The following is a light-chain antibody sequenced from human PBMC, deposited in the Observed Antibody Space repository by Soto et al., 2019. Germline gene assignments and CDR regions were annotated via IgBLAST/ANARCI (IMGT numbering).Light chain of an antibody. V-gene: IGKV1-12*01. J-gene: IGKJ3*01. CDR3: HQASSFPFT. CDR1: QDIKKW. Sequence: DIEMTQSPSSVSASVGDTINITCRASQDIKKWLAWYQQKPGRAPRVLIYSASHLESGVPSRFRGSGSGTDFSLTISSLQTEDFATYFCHQASSFPFTFGPGTKVDIK. CDR2: SAS.